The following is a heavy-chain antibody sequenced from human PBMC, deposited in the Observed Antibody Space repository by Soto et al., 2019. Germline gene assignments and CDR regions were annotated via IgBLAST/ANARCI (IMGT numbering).Heavy chain of an antibody. J-gene: IGHJ4*02. V-gene: IGHV4-34*01. CDR2: INHTGST. D-gene: IGHD3-3*01. CDR1: GAPFSGYY. CDR3: ARGREIFGAVTPFEY. Sequence: LSLTCAVYGAPFSGYYWTWIRQPPGKGLEWIGEINHTGSTKYNPSLKSRVTISLDTSKNQFSLSLRSVTAADTAVYYCARGREIFGAVTPFEYWGQGTQVTVSS.